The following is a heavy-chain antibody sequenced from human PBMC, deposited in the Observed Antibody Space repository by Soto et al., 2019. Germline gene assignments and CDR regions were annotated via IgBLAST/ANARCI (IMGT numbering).Heavy chain of an antibody. CDR1: GFTFTSSA. Sequence: ASVKVSCKASGFTFTSSAVQWVRQARGQRLEWIGWIVVGSGNTNYAQKFQEGVTITRDMSTSTAYMELSSLRSEDTAVYYCAADADYDFWSGSANDYWGQGTLVTVSS. CDR2: IVVGSGNT. CDR3: AADADYDFWSGSANDY. D-gene: IGHD3-3*01. J-gene: IGHJ4*02. V-gene: IGHV1-58*01.